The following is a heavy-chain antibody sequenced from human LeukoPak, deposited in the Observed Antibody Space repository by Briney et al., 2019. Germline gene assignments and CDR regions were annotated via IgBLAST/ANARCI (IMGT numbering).Heavy chain of an antibody. CDR1: GYPITNAYY. Sequence: QVQLQESGPGLVKPSDTLSLTCGVSGYPITNAYYWVWILQPPGKVLEWLGSLYHPDSTYYNPSLKSRVTMSVDTSRNQFSLRLSFVTAADTAVYYCARQYDSYFYYYLDLWGTGTTVTVSS. CDR3: ARQYDSYFYYYLDL. CDR2: LYHPDST. J-gene: IGHJ6*03. V-gene: IGHV4-38-2*01. D-gene: IGHD2-2*01.